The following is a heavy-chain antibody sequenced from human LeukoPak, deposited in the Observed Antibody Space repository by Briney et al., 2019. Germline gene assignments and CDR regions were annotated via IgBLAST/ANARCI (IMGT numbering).Heavy chain of an antibody. CDR1: GGSISSYY. D-gene: IGHD4-17*01. J-gene: IGHJ3*02. V-gene: IGHV4-30-4*01. Sequence: SETLSLTCTVSGGSISSYYWSWIRQPPGKGLEWIGYIYYSGSIYYNPSLKSRVTISVDTSKNQFSLKLSSVTAADTAVYYCAREFPTGDYPSDAFDIWGQGTMVTVSS. CDR3: AREFPTGDYPSDAFDI. CDR2: IYYSGSI.